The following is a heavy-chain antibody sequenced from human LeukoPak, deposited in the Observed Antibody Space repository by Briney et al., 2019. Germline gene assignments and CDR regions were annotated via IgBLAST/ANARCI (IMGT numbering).Heavy chain of an antibody. V-gene: IGHV3-74*01. Sequence: GGSLKLSCEASGFTFSGYWMNWVRQIPGKGLKWVSRIESNSLTLYADSVRDGFTISRNNGKNTIYLQMNSLRDDDTTTYYCAMAESYFYGSVTYDWFDSWGQGTLVTVSS. J-gene: IGHJ5*01. CDR3: AMAESYFYGSVTYDWFDS. D-gene: IGHD3-10*01. CDR2: IESNSLT. CDR1: GFTFSGYW.